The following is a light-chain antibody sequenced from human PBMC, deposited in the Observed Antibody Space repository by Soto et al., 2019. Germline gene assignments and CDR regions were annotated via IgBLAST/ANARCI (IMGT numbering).Light chain of an antibody. V-gene: IGLV2-8*01. CDR1: SSDVGGHDY. Sequence: QSALTQPPSASGSPGQSVTISCTGTSSDVGGHDYVSWYQQYPGKAPKLIIYEVSKRPSGVPDRFSGSKSVNTASLTVSGLQAEDEADYNCSSYAGGTNLVFGGGTKLTVL. CDR2: EVS. CDR3: SSYAGGTNLV. J-gene: IGLJ2*01.